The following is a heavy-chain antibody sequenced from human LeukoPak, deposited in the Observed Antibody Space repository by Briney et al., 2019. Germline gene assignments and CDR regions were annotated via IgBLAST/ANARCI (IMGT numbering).Heavy chain of an antibody. V-gene: IGHV3-48*04. Sequence: PGGSLRLSCAASGFTFSSYAMSWVRQAPGKGLEWVSYISSSGSTIYYADSVKGRFTISRDNAKNSLYLQMNSLRAEDTAVHYCARGIYRRDYFDYWGQGTLVTVSS. CDR3: ARGIYRRDYFDY. CDR1: GFTFSSYA. CDR2: ISSSGSTI. J-gene: IGHJ4*02. D-gene: IGHD4-11*01.